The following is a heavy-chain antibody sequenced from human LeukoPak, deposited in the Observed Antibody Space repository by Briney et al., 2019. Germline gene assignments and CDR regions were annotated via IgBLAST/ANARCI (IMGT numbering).Heavy chain of an antibody. V-gene: IGHV3-48*02. D-gene: IGHD2-15*01. CDR2: VSSLSNTI. CDR3: ARGLYCSGGSCYFDS. Sequence: GGSLRLSCAASRFTFTDYSMNWVRQAPGKGLEWVSFVSSLSNTIYYADPVKGRFTISRDNAKNSLYLQMNSLRDEDTAVYYCARGLYCSGGSCYFDSWGQGTLVTVSS. J-gene: IGHJ4*02. CDR1: RFTFTDYS.